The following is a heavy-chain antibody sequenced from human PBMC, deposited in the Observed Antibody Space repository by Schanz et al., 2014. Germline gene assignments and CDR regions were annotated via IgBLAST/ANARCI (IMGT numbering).Heavy chain of an antibody. CDR2: ISSDGSKK. J-gene: IGHJ3*02. Sequence: VQLLESGGGLVRPGGSLRLSCAASGFNFANHAIHWVRQGQGNGLQWVAVISSDGSKKLYADSVKARFTISRDNSKNILYLQMNSLRAEDTALYYCAKDPHKDYGGKPQTFDIWGQGTMVTVSS. V-gene: IGHV3-33*05. CDR3: AKDPHKDYGGKPQTFDI. D-gene: IGHD4-17*01. CDR1: GFNFANHA.